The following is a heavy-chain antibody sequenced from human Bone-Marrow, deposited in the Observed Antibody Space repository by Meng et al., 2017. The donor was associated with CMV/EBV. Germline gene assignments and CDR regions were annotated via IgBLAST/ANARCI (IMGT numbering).Heavy chain of an antibody. CDR3: ARDDYCSSTSCYPKKNYYYYYGIDV. J-gene: IGHJ6*02. CDR2: INPSGGST. V-gene: IGHV1-46*01. D-gene: IGHD2-2*01. CDR1: GYTFTSYY. Sequence: SVKVSCKASGYTFTSYYMHWVRQAPGQGLEWMGIINPSGGSTSYAQKFQGRVTMTRDTSTSTVYMELSSLRSEDTAVYYCARDDYCSSTSCYPKKNYYYYYGIDVWFQGTTFTFSS.